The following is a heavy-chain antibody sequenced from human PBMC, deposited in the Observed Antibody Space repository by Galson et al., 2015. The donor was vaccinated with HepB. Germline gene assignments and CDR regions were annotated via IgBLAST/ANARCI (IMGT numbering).Heavy chain of an antibody. D-gene: IGHD3-22*01. J-gene: IGHJ3*02. Sequence: QSGAEVKKPGASVKVSCKASGYTFTSHGISWVRQAPGQGLEWMGWISAYNGNTNYAQKLQGRVTMTTDTPTSTAYMELRSLRSDDTAVYYCASITMSRGAFDIWGQGTMVTVSS. CDR3: ASITMSRGAFDI. CDR1: GYTFTSHG. V-gene: IGHV1-18*01. CDR2: ISAYNGNT.